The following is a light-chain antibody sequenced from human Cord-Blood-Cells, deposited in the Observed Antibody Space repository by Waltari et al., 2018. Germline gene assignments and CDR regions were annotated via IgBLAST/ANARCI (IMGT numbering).Light chain of an antibody. Sequence: DIQMTQSPSTRSASVGARVTITCRASQSISSWLAWYQQKPGKAPKLLIYDASSLESGVPSRFSGSGSGTEFTLTISSLQPDDFATYYCQQYNSYWTFGQGTKVEIK. CDR2: DAS. J-gene: IGKJ1*01. V-gene: IGKV1-5*01. CDR3: QQYNSYWT. CDR1: QSISSW.